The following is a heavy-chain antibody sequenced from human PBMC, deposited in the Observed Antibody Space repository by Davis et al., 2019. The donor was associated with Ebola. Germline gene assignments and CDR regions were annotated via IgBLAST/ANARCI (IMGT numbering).Heavy chain of an antibody. CDR2: IWANGITR. V-gene: IGHV3-30*04. D-gene: IGHD2/OR15-2a*01. Sequence: GESLKISCVASGFTFSNHAMHWVRQAPGKGLEWVAGIWANGITRNYIDSGKGRFTISRDISKNIVFLEMNSLRADDTAMYYCARDLSYFSLEVCGQGTTVSVSS. CDR1: GFTFSNHA. CDR3: ARDLSYFSLEV. J-gene: IGHJ6*02.